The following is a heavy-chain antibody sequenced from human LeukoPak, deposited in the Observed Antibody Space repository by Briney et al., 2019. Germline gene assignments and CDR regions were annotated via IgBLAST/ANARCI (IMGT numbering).Heavy chain of an antibody. Sequence: ARTLRLSCAASGFTFSSYGMSWVRQAPGKGLEWVSAISGSGGSTYYADSVKGRFTISRDNSKNTLYLQMNSLRAEDTAVYYCAKDASWTPWIQLWQPLNDWGQGTLVTVSS. CDR3: AKDASWTPWIQLWQPLND. V-gene: IGHV3-23*01. D-gene: IGHD5-18*01. CDR1: GFTFSSYG. J-gene: IGHJ4*02. CDR2: ISGSGGST.